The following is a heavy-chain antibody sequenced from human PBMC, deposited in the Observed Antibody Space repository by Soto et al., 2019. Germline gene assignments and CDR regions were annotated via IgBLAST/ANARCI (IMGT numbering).Heavy chain of an antibody. J-gene: IGHJ4*02. Sequence: ASLKVACNSAGYTFTSYYMHCVRHTPGQGLEWMGIINPSGGSTSYAQKFQGRVTMTRDTSTSTVYMELSSLRSEDTAVYYCAREEYSSGWYGSCLWGQGTLVTVSS. CDR2: INPSGGST. CDR1: GYTFTSYY. CDR3: AREEYSSGWYGSCL. D-gene: IGHD6-19*01. V-gene: IGHV1-46*01.